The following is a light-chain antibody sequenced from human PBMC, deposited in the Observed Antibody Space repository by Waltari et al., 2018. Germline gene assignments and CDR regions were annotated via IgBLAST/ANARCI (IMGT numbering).Light chain of an antibody. J-gene: IGKJ4*01. CDR3: QKYDTAPVT. CDR2: AAS. V-gene: IGKV1-27*01. Sequence: DIQMTQSPSSLSASVGDRVTITCRASQGISNYLAWYQQKPGKVPKLIYAASTLHSGVPARFSGSGYGTDFTLTISSLQPEDVATYYCQKYDTAPVTFGGGTKVEIK. CDR1: QGISNY.